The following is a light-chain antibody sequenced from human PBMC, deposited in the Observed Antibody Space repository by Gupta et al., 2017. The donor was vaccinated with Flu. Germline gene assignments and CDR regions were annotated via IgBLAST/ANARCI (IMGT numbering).Light chain of an antibody. Sequence: EIVLTQSPGALYLSPGERATLSCRASQSVSSSYLAWYQQKPGQAPRLLIYGASSRATGIPDRFSGGGSGTDFTLTISRLEPEDFAVYYCQQYGSSPLTFGGGTKVEIK. CDR2: GAS. V-gene: IGKV3-20*01. J-gene: IGKJ4*01. CDR3: QQYGSSPLT. CDR1: QSVSSSY.